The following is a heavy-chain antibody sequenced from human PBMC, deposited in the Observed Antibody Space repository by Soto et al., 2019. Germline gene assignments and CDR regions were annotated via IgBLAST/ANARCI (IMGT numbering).Heavy chain of an antibody. D-gene: IGHD3-9*01. CDR3: ASGRGYDILTGYYPYFDY. J-gene: IGHJ4*02. V-gene: IGHV3-9*01. Sequence: EVQLVESGGGLVQSGKSLRLSCAASGLTFDDYAMHWVRQAPGKDLEWVSGISWNSGSIGYADSVKGRFTISRDNAKNSLYLQMNSLRAGDTALYYSASGRGYDILTGYYPYFDYRGQGTLVTVS. CDR2: ISWNSGSI. CDR1: GLTFDDYA.